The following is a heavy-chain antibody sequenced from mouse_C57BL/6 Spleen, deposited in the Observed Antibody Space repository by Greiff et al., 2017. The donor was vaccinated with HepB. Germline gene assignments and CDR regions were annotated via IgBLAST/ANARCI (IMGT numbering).Heavy chain of an antibody. J-gene: IGHJ4*01. CDR3: ARIYYYCSSHGAMDY. CDR1: GYTFTDHT. V-gene: IGHV1-78*01. D-gene: IGHD1-1*01. CDR2: IYPRDGST. Sequence: VQLQESDAELVKPGASVKISCKVSGYTFTDHTIHWMKQRPEQGLEWIGYIYPRDGSTKYNEKFKGKATLTADKSSSTSYMQLNSLTSEDSAVYFCARIYYYCSSHGAMDYWGQGTSVTVSS.